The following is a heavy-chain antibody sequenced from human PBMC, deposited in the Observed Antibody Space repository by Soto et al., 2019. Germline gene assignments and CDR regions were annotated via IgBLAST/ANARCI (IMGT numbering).Heavy chain of an antibody. CDR2: MNPNSGNT. CDR1: GYTFTIYD. V-gene: IGHV1-8*01. CDR3: ARVRTEIYCGGDCYKYYMDV. J-gene: IGHJ6*03. Sequence: GASVKVSCKASGYTFTIYDINWVRQATGQGLEWMGWMNPNSGNTGYAQKFQGRVTMTRNTSISTAYMELSSLRSEDTAVYYCARVRTEIYCGGDCYKYYMDVWGKGTTVTVSS. D-gene: IGHD2-21*01.